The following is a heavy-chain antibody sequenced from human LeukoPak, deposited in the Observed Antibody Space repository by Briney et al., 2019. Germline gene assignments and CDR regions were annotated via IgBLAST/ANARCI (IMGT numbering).Heavy chain of an antibody. CDR3: ATGRISTTIAAADPEGGPYFDY. CDR1: GFTVSSNY. J-gene: IGHJ4*02. Sequence: GGSLRLSRAASGFTVSSNYMSSVRQAPGKWLERVSVIYSGGSTYYADSVKGRFTLTRDNSKTTLYLQMNSLRAEYTAVYYCATGRISTTIAAADPEGGPYFDYWGQGTLVTVSS. V-gene: IGHV3-53*01. D-gene: IGHD6-13*01. CDR2: IYSGGST.